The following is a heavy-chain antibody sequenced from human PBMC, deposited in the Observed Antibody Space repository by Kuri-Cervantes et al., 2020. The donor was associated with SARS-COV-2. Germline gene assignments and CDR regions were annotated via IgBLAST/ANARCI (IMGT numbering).Heavy chain of an antibody. CDR3: ARHFSLTGSTFDI. J-gene: IGHJ3*02. CDR1: GGSISSYY. Sequence: GSLRLSCTVSGGSISSYYWSWIRQPPGKGLEWIGYIYYSGSTNYNPSLKSRVTISVDTSKNQFSLKLSSVTAADTAVYYCARHFSLTGSTFDIWGQGTMVTVSS. V-gene: IGHV4-59*08. CDR2: IYYSGST. D-gene: IGHD3-9*01.